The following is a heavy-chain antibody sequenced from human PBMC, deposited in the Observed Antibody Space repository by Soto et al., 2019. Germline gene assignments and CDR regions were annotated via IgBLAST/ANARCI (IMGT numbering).Heavy chain of an antibody. V-gene: IGHV3-23*01. CDR1: GFTFSSHA. CDR2: ITNGAGST. CDR3: AKDFNSGTYSPIIH. Sequence: EVQLLESGGGLVQPGGSLRLSCAASGFTFSSHAMSWVRQAPGKGLEWVSAITNGAGSTYYADSVRGRFTISRDNSKSTLFLQMNILRAEDTALYYCAKDFNSGTYSPIIHWGQGALVTVSS. D-gene: IGHD1-26*01. J-gene: IGHJ4*02.